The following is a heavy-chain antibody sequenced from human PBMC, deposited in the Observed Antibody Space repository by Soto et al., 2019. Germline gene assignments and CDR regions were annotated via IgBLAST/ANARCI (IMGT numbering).Heavy chain of an antibody. CDR1: GYTFTDYY. D-gene: IGHD3-3*01. CDR3: AREIFGVIISGGRDAFDI. CDR2: INPIFGTA. V-gene: IGHV1-69*01. J-gene: IGHJ3*02. Sequence: QVQLVQSGAEVKKPGASVRVSCKASGYTFTDYYLHWVRQAPGLGLEWMGWINPIFGTAKYAQKFQGRVTITADESTSTAYMELSSLRSEDTAVYYCAREIFGVIISGGRDAFDIWGQGTMVTVSS.